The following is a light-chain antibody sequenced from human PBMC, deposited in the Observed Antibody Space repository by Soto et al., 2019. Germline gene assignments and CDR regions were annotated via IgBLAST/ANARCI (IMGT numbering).Light chain of an antibody. CDR3: QQYGRSPPYT. CDR2: GSS. Sequence: EVVLTQSPGTLSLSPGERATLSCRASQSVSNNYFAWYQQKPGQAPRLLIFGSSDRATGIPDRFSGSGSGTDFTLTISRLEPEDFAVYYCQQYGRSPPYTFGQGTKLELK. CDR1: QSVSNNY. J-gene: IGKJ2*01. V-gene: IGKV3-20*01.